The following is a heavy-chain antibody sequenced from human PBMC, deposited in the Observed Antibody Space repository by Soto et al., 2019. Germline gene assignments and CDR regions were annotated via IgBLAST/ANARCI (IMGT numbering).Heavy chain of an antibody. D-gene: IGHD4-4*01. CDR1: GASVSSGTYY. CDR3: AADYSNFPGLYYYGMDV. CDR2: IYYTGSA. V-gene: IGHV4-61*03. J-gene: IGHJ6*02. Sequence: SETLSLTCTVFGASVSSGTYYGSWIREAPGKGLEWVGHIYYTGSANYNPSLNNRVTISVDTSKNHFSLQLTSVTAADTAVYYCAADYSNFPGLYYYGMDVWGQGTTVT.